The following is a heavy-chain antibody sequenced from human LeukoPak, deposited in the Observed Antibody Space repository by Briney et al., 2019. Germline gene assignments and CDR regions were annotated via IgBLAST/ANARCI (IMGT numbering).Heavy chain of an antibody. J-gene: IGHJ4*02. CDR1: GGSIISSSYY. CDR2: IYYTEST. D-gene: IGHD6-13*01. V-gene: IGHV4-39*01. Sequence: SETLSLTCSVSGGSIISSSYYWGWIRQPPGKGLEWIGNIYYTESTYYNPSLKSRVTISVDASKSQISLKLTSVTAADTAVYYCARRRSASSWRDYWGQGTLVTVSS. CDR3: ARRRSASSWRDY.